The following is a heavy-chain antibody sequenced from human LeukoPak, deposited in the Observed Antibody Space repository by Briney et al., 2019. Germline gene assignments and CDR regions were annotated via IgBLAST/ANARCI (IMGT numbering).Heavy chain of an antibody. CDR1: GYTFTGYY. CDR3: ARDLWGGSYFDY. J-gene: IGHJ4*02. Sequence: GASVRVSCKASGYTFTGYYMHWVRQAPGQGLEWMGCINPNSGGTNFAQKFQGRVTMTRDTSISTAYMELPRLRSDDTAVYYCARDLWGGSYFDYWGQGTLVTVSS. D-gene: IGHD1-26*01. CDR2: INPNSGGT. V-gene: IGHV1-2*02.